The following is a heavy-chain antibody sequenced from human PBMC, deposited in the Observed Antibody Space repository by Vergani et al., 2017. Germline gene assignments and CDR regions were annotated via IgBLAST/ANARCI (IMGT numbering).Heavy chain of an antibody. D-gene: IGHD1-26*01. CDR2: IIPILGTA. CDR1: GGTFSSYA. Sequence: QVQLVQSGAEVKKPGSSVKVSCKASGGTFSSYAISWVRQAPGQGLEWMGRIIPILGTANYAQKFQGRVTITADESASTAYMELSSLRSEETAVYYCARGSTWAHDAFDIWGQGTMVTVSS. V-gene: IGHV1-69*11. J-gene: IGHJ3*02. CDR3: ARGSTWAHDAFDI.